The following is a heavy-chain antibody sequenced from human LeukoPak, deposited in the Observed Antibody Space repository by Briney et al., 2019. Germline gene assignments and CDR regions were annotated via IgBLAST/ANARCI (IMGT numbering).Heavy chain of an antibody. J-gene: IGHJ4*02. CDR3: ARDDVRDTAMVLFDY. D-gene: IGHD5-18*01. V-gene: IGHV4-34*01. CDR2: INHSGST. CDR1: GGSFRGYY. Sequence: SETLSLTCAVYGGSFRGYYWSWIRQPPGKGLEWIGEINHSGSTNYNPSLKSRVTISVDTSKNQFSLKLSSVTAADTAVYYCARDDVRDTAMVLFDYWGQGTLVTVSS.